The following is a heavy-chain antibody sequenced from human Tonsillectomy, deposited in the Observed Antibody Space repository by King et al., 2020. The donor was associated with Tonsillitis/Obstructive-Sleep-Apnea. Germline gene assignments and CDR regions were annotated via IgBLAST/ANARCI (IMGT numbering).Heavy chain of an antibody. Sequence: VQLQQWGAGLLKPSETLSLTCAVYGGSFSGYYWSWIRQPPGKGLEWIGEINHSGSTNYNPSLKSRVTISVDTSKNQFSLMLSSVTAADTAVYYCARSIGSGYETYYFDYWGQGTLVTVSS. D-gene: IGHD3-3*01. V-gene: IGHV4-34*01. CDR3: ARSIGSGYETYYFDY. CDR2: INHSGST. CDR1: GGSFSGYY. J-gene: IGHJ4*02.